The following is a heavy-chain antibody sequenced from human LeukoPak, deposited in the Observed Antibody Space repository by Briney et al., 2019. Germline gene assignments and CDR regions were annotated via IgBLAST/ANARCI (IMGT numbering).Heavy chain of an antibody. V-gene: IGHV3-7*01. D-gene: IGHD5-12*01. J-gene: IGHJ6*02. CDR3: AREGLTGYSGYDLPPRYYYYYGMDV. CDR1: GFTFSSYW. Sequence: GGSLRLSCAASGFTFSSYWMSWVRQAPGKGLEWVANIRQDGSEKYYVDSVKGRFTISRDNAKNSLYLQMNSLRAEDTAVYYCAREGLTGYSGYDLPPRYYYYYGMDVWGQGTTVTVSS. CDR2: IRQDGSEK.